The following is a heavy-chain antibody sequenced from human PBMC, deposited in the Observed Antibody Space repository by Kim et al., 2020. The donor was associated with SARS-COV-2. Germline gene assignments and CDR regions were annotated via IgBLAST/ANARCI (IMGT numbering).Heavy chain of an antibody. CDR1: GFTFSSYA. Sequence: GGSLRLSCAASGFTFSSYAMSWVRQAPGKGLEWVSAISGSGGSTYYADSVKGRFTISRDNSKNTLYLQMNSLRAEDTAVYYCASRGYSSGWYGSVDYWGQGTLVTVSS. CDR2: ISGSGGST. V-gene: IGHV3-23*01. D-gene: IGHD6-19*01. J-gene: IGHJ4*02. CDR3: ASRGYSSGWYGSVDY.